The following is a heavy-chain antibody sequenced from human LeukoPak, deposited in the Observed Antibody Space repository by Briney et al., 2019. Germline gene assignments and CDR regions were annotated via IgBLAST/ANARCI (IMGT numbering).Heavy chain of an antibody. CDR2: VSFDGKIE. CDR3: VRARVTRGLGD. Sequence: GTSLRLSCAASGFTFRHYSMHWVRQAPGKGLEWVAVVSFDGKIEYYADSVKGRFSISRDNSNSTLYLQMDSLRPDDTGLYYCVRARVTRGLGDWGQGTPVTVSS. J-gene: IGHJ6*02. D-gene: IGHD2-21*02. V-gene: IGHV3-30*01. CDR1: GFTFRHYS.